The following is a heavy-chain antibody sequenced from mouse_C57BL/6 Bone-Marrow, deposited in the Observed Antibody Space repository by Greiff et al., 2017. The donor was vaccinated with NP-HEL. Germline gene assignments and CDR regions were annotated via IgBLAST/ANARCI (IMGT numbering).Heavy chain of an antibody. CDR1: GYSITSGYY. J-gene: IGHJ2*01. CDR3: ARGGTTYGSREDY. CDR2: ISYDGSN. D-gene: IGHD1-1*01. V-gene: IGHV3-6*01. Sequence: EVQLQQSGPGLVKPSQSLSLTCSVTGYSITSGYYWNWIRQFPGNKLEWMGYISYDGSNNYNPSLKNRISITRDTSKNQFFLKLNSVTTEDTATYYCARGGTTYGSREDYWGQGTTLKVSS.